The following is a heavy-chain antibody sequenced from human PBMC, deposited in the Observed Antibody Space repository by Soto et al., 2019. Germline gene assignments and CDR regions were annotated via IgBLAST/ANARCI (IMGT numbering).Heavy chain of an antibody. D-gene: IGHD1-1*01. J-gene: IGHJ4*02. CDR3: ARVRYGDY. Sequence: QVHLVQSGAEVKKPGASVKVSCKGSGYAFTTYGITWVRQAPGQGLEWMGWIIAHNGNTNYAKKLQGRVTVTRDTSTSTAYRELRSLRADDTSVYYCARVRYGDYWGQGALVTVSS. V-gene: IGHV1-18*01. CDR1: GYAFTTYG. CDR2: IIAHNGNT.